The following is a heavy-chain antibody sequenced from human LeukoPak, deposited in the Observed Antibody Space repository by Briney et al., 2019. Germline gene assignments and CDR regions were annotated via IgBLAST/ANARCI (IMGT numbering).Heavy chain of an antibody. CDR1: GGSISSGDYY. J-gene: IGHJ3*02. CDR3: ARGGTTNGAFDI. D-gene: IGHD4-11*01. V-gene: IGHV4-30-4*01. CDR2: IYYSGST. Sequence: SQTLSLTCTVSGGSISSGDYYWSWIRQPPGKGLEWVGYIYYSGSTYYKPSLKSRVTISVDTSKNQFSLKLSSVTAADTAVYYCARGGTTNGAFDIWGQGTMVTVSS.